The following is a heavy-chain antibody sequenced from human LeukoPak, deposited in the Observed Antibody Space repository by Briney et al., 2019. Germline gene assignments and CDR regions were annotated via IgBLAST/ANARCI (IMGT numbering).Heavy chain of an antibody. D-gene: IGHD2-2*01. J-gene: IGHJ6*02. CDR3: ARLRYCSSTSCYGSDYYYGMDV. CDR1: GGSISSYY. CDR2: IYYSGST. V-gene: IGHV4-59*08. Sequence: SETLSLTCTVSGGSISSYYWSWIRQPPGKGLEWIGNIYYSGSTNYNPSLKSRVTISVDTSKNQFSLKLSSVTAADTAVYYCARLRYCSSTSCYGSDYYYGMDVWGQGTTVTVSS.